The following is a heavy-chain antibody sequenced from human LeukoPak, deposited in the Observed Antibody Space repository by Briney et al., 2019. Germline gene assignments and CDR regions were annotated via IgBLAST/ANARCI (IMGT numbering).Heavy chain of an antibody. CDR3: ARVSRTGTTRFFDY. CDR1: GYTFTSYA. J-gene: IGHJ4*02. V-gene: IGHV1-3*01. CDR2: INAGNGNT. Sequence: ASVKVSCKASGYTFTSYAMHWVRQAPGQRLEWMGWINAGNGNTKYSQKFQGRVIITRDTSASTAYMELSSLRSEDTAVYYCARVSRTGTTRFFDYWGQGTLVTVSS. D-gene: IGHD1-1*01.